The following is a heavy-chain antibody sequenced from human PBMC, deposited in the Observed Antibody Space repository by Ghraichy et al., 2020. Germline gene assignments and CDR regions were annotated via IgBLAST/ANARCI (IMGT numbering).Heavy chain of an antibody. Sequence: GGSLRLSCAASGFSFSAYWVTWVRQAPGMGLEWVANINQDGSQKYYVDSVKGRFTISRDNAKNSLYLQMNSLRAEDTAVYYCARDPRCPDYWGQGALVTVFS. CDR2: INQDGSQK. J-gene: IGHJ4*02. CDR3: ARDPRCPDY. V-gene: IGHV3-7*01. CDR1: GFSFSAYW. D-gene: IGHD4-17*01.